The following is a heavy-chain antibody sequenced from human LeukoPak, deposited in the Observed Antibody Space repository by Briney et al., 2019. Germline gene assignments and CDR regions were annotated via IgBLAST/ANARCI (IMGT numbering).Heavy chain of an antibody. J-gene: IGHJ6*02. CDR3: AVAYYYYNLDV. D-gene: IGHD5-12*01. CDR2: INHSGST. Sequence: SETLSLTCAVYGGSFSDYYWSWIRQPQGKGREWIGEINHSGSTNYNPSLKSRITITVDTSKNHFSLRLSSVTAADTAVYYCAVAYYYYNLDVWGQGTTVTVSS. V-gene: IGHV4-34*01. CDR1: GGSFSDYY.